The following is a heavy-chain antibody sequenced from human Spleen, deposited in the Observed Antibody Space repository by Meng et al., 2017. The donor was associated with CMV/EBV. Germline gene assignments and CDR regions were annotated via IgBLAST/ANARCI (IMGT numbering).Heavy chain of an antibody. CDR2: IYHSGST. CDR3: ATRSSHCSSTSCYTGYFDY. Sequence: GSLRLSCTVSGYSISSGYYWGWIRQPPGKGLEWIGSIYHSGSTYYNPSLKSRVTISVDTSKNQFSLKLSSVTAADTAVYYCATRSSHCSSTSCYTGYFDYWGQGTLVTVSS. CDR1: GYSISSGYY. J-gene: IGHJ4*02. D-gene: IGHD2-2*02. V-gene: IGHV4-38-2*02.